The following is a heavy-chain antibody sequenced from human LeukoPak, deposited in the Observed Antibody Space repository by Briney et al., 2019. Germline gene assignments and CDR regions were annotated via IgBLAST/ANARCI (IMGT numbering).Heavy chain of an antibody. CDR1: GYTFTNYD. CDR3: TRGLKGNYYSGSGTYRWFAP. J-gene: IGHJ5*02. CDR2: MNPKSNNR. D-gene: IGHD3-10*01. Sequence: PGASVKVSCKASGYTFTNYDVNWVRQATGQGLEWMGWMNPKSNNRGYAQKFQGRVTITTDTSMSTAYMELSSLRSDDTAVYYCTRGLKGNYYSGSGTYRWFAPWGQGTLVTVSS. V-gene: IGHV1-8*01.